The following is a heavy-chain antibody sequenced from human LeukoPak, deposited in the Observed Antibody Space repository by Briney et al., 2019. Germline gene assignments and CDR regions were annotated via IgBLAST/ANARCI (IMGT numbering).Heavy chain of an antibody. Sequence: SETLSLTCTVSGGSISSSSCYWGWIRQPPGKGLEWIGEINHSGSTNYNPSLKSRVTISVDTSKNQFPLKLSSVTAADTAVYYCARGAPYYYGSGSGYDYWGQGTLVTVSS. V-gene: IGHV4-39*06. CDR2: INHSGST. CDR1: GGSISSSSCY. J-gene: IGHJ4*02. D-gene: IGHD3-10*01. CDR3: ARGAPYYYGSGSGYDY.